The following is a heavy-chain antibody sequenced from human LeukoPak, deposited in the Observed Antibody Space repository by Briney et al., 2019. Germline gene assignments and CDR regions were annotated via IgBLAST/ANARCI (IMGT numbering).Heavy chain of an antibody. V-gene: IGHV1-69*13. CDR2: IIPIFGTA. CDR3: ARDGCTNGVCYTHWYFDL. J-gene: IGHJ2*01. CDR1: GGTFNSYA. Sequence: SVKVSCKASGGTFNSYAISWVRQAPGQGLEWMGGIIPIFGTANYAQKFQGRVTITADESTSTAYMELSSLRSEDTAVYYCARDGCTNGVCYTHWYFDLWGRGTLVTVSS. D-gene: IGHD2-8*01.